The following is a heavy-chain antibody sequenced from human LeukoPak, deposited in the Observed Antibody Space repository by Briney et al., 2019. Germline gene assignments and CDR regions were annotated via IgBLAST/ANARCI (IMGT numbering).Heavy chain of an antibody. J-gene: IGHJ6*03. Sequence: PGRSLRLSCAASGFTFSDYYMSWLRQAPGKGLEGVSYISSSGSTIYYADSVKGRFTISRDNAKNSLYLQMNSLRAEDTAVYYCARVGGYSSSWNNYYYYYMDVWGKGTTVTASS. CDR1: GFTFSDYY. CDR2: ISSSGSTI. V-gene: IGHV3-11*04. CDR3: ARVGGYSSSWNNYYYYYMDV. D-gene: IGHD6-13*01.